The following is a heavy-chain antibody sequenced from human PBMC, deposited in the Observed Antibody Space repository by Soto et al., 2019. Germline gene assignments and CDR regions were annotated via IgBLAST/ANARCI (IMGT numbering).Heavy chain of an antibody. CDR2: IYYSGNT. D-gene: IGHD6-13*01. J-gene: IGHJ4*02. CDR1: GGSLGSSSYY. V-gene: IGHV4-39*01. CDR3: ASIAAPGTTHFDF. Sequence: ETLSLTGTVPGGSLGSSSYYWGWILQSPGKGLEWIGNIYYSGNTFYNPSLKSRVTISVDTSKNQFYLHLSSVTAADTAIFYCASIAAPGTTHFDFWGQGTLVTVSS.